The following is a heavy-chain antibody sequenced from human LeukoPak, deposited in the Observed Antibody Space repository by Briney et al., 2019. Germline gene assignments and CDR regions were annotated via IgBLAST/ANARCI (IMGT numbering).Heavy chain of an antibody. V-gene: IGHV3-23*01. J-gene: IGHJ4*02. Sequence: PGGSLRLSCGASGFTFSSYAMSWVRQAPGKGLEWVSVISGGGGDTFYADSVKGRFTISRDNSKNTLYLQMNSLRAEDTAVYYCAKDGRATITFDYWGQGTLATVSS. CDR3: AKDGRATITFDY. CDR1: GFTFSSYA. D-gene: IGHD5-24*01. CDR2: ISGGGGDT.